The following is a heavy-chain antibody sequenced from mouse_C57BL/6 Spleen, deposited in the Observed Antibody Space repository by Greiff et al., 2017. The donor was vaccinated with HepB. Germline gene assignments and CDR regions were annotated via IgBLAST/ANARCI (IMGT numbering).Heavy chain of an antibody. D-gene: IGHD1-1*01. CDR3: ARRGSSFYYAMDY. J-gene: IGHJ4*01. Sequence: EVKLVESGGGLVKPGGSLKLSCAASGFTFTSYAMSLVRQTPEKRLGWVATISDGGSYTYYPDNVKGRFTISRDNAKNNLYLQMSHLKSEDTAMYYCARRGSSFYYAMDYWGQGTSVTVSS. CDR1: GFTFTSYA. V-gene: IGHV5-4*03. CDR2: ISDGGSYT.